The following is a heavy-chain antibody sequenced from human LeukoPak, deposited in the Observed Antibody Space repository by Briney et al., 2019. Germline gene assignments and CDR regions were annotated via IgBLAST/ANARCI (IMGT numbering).Heavy chain of an antibody. J-gene: IGHJ5*02. D-gene: IGHD3-22*01. Sequence: SETLSLTCTVSGGSISRYYWSWIRQPPGKGLEWIGYIYYSGSTDYNPSLKSRVTISVDTSKNQFSLKLSSVTAADTAVYYCARVDYYDSSGYYGNWFDPWGQGTLVTVSS. V-gene: IGHV4-59*01. CDR1: GGSISRYY. CDR2: IYYSGST. CDR3: ARVDYYDSSGYYGNWFDP.